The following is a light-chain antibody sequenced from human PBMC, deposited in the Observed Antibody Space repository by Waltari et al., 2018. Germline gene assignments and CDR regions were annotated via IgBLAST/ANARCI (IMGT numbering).Light chain of an antibody. J-gene: IGLJ2*01. CDR2: SNN. CDR1: SPNTGRKS. V-gene: IGLV1-44*01. Sequence: QSVLTPPPSVSGTHGQRVSFSCSGSSPNTGRKSVNWYQQVPGTAPKLLIYSNNQRPSGFPDRFSGSKSGTSASLAISGLQSEDEADYYCATWDDSLNGLFGGGTRLTVL. CDR3: ATWDDSLNGL.